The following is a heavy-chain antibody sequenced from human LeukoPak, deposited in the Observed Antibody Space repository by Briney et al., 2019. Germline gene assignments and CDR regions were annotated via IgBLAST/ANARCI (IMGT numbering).Heavy chain of an antibody. Sequence: ASVKVSCKASGYTFTGYYMHWVRQAPGQGLEWMGRINPNSGGTNYAQKFQARVTMTRDTSISTAYMELSRLRSDDTAAYYCARDFPYCRGGSCYSIIDYWGQGTLVTVSS. CDR2: INPNSGGT. J-gene: IGHJ4*02. CDR1: GYTFTGYY. D-gene: IGHD2-15*01. V-gene: IGHV1-2*06. CDR3: ARDFPYCRGGSCYSIIDY.